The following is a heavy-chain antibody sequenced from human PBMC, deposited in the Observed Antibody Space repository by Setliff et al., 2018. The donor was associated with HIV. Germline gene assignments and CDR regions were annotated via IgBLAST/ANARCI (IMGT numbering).Heavy chain of an antibody. CDR3: ARGAYYYDTSGYPRDPFDL. CDR2: INPNSGGT. J-gene: IGHJ3*01. Sequence: ASVNVSCKASGYTFTAYYLHWVRQAPGQGLEWMGWINPNSGGTDYAQKFRGRVTMTRDTSISTAYMGLSRLRSDDTAVYYCARGAYYYDTSGYPRDPFDLWGQGTMVTVSS. CDR1: GYTFTAYY. V-gene: IGHV1-2*02. D-gene: IGHD3-22*01.